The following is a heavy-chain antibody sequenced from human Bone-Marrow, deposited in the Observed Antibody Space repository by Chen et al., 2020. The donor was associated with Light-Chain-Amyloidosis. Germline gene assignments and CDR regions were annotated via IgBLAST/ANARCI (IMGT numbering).Heavy chain of an antibody. D-gene: IGHD5-12*01. V-gene: IGHV3-21*01. CDR3: AREGGYTSKLDY. CDR2: VTSSSSFM. CDR1: GFTFSYHI. J-gene: IGHJ4*02. Sequence: EVQLVESGGGLVKPGGSLRLTCAASGFTFSYHIMHWVRQAPGKGLEWVSSVTSSSSFMYDADSVKGRFSISRDNAKSSLYLQMNSLRAEDTAVYYCAREGGYTSKLDYWGQVTLVTVSS.